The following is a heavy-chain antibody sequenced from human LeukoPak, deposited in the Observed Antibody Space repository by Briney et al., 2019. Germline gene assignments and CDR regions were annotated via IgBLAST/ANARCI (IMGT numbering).Heavy chain of an antibody. V-gene: IGHV4-31*03. CDR2: IYYSGST. D-gene: IGHD3-10*01. CDR1: GGSISSSDYY. Sequence: LQTLSLTCTVSGGSISSSDYYWTWIRHHPGKGLEWIGYIYYSGSTYYNPSLKSRLSISVDTSKNQFSLKLSSVTAADTALYYCARDTGGYFDYWGQGTLVTVSS. CDR3: ARDTGGYFDY. J-gene: IGHJ4*02.